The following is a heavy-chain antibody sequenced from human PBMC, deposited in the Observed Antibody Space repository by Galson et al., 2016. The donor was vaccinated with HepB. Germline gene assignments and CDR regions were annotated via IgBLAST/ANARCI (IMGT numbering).Heavy chain of an antibody. CDR3: TTDPGFSGY. V-gene: IGHV3-15*01. CDR1: GFTFSSYA. Sequence: SLRLSCAASGFTFSSYAMAWVRQAPGKGLEWVGRIRSKSDGETVNYAAPVRDRFTISRDDSTNTVHLHMNNLKTEDTARYYCTTDPGFSGYWGQGTVVIVSS. CDR2: IRSKSDGETV. J-gene: IGHJ4*02. D-gene: IGHD6-25*01.